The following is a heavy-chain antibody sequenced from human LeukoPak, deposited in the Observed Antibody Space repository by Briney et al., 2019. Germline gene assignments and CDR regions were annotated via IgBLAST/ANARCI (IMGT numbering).Heavy chain of an antibody. V-gene: IGHV4-34*01. Sequence: PSETLSLTCAVYGGSFSGYYWSRIRQPPGKGLEWIGEINHSGSTNYNPSLKSRVTISVDTSKNQFSLKLSSVTAADTAVYYCARGFISVVVAASGWFDPWGQGTLVTVSS. CDR2: INHSGST. CDR3: ARGFISVVVAASGWFDP. D-gene: IGHD2-15*01. J-gene: IGHJ5*02. CDR1: GGSFSGYY.